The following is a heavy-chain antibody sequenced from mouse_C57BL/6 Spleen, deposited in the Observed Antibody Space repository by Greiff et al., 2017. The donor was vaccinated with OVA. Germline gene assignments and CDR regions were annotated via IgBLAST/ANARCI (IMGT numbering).Heavy chain of an antibody. J-gene: IGHJ3*01. CDR1: GYTFTSYR. Sequence: VQLQQPGAELVRPGSSVKLSCKASGYTFTSYRMHWVKQRPIQGLEWIGNIDPSDSETHYNQKFKDKATLTVDKSSSTAYMQLSSLTSEDSAVYYSAKEERDSSGPFAYWGQGTLVTVSA. CDR3: AKEERDSSGPFAY. V-gene: IGHV1-52*01. CDR2: IDPSDSET. D-gene: IGHD3-2*02.